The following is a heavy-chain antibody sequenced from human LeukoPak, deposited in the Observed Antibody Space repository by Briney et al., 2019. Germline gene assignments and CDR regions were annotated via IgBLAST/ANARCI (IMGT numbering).Heavy chain of an antibody. Sequence: GGSLRLSCVASGFTFSSRDWMTWVRQAPGKGLEWVANIKQDGSEKNYVDSVKGRFTISRDNAKNSVDLQMNSLRAEDTAVYYCAKSTEWELIFDYWGQGTLVTVSS. CDR2: IKQDGSEK. V-gene: IGHV3-7*03. CDR1: GFTFSSRDW. CDR3: AKSTEWELIFDY. D-gene: IGHD1-26*01. J-gene: IGHJ4*02.